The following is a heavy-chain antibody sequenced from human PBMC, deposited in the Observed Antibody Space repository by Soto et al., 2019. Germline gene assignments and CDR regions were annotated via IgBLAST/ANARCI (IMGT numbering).Heavy chain of an antibody. CDR1: GYTFTSYW. J-gene: IGHJ5*02. Sequence: GESLKISCKASGYTFTSYWIVWVRQMPGKGLEWMGIIYPGDSETNYSPSFQGQVTISADKSIRTAYMELSSLRSEDTAVYYCAIRDSRWERHWFDPWGQGTLVTVSS. CDR2: IYPGDSET. CDR3: AIRDSRWERHWFDP. V-gene: IGHV5-51*01. D-gene: IGHD1-26*01.